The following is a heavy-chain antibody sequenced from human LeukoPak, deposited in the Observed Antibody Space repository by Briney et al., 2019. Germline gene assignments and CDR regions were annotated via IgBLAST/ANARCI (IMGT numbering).Heavy chain of an antibody. Sequence: GGSLRLSCAASGFTFSNAWMSWVRQAPGRGPEWVSGVNFGGHMADYPASVRGRFTISRDNSKNTVYLQMNSLRVDDTAVYFCTKKASRVPGNDAFDIWGQGTQVTVSS. J-gene: IGHJ3*02. D-gene: IGHD4/OR15-4a*01. CDR1: GFTFSNAW. CDR3: TKKASRVPGNDAFDI. V-gene: IGHV3-23*01. CDR2: VNFGGHMA.